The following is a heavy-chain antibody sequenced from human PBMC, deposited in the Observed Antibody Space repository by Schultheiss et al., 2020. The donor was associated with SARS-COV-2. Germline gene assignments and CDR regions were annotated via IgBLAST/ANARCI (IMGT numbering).Heavy chain of an antibody. CDR2: IYFSGSA. J-gene: IGHJ4*02. D-gene: IGHD2-15*01. V-gene: IGHV4-39*07. CDR3: ARVRGGGDFDY. CDR1: GDSISSNIYF. Sequence: SETLSLTCTVSGDSISSNIYFWGWIRQPPGKGLEWIGSIYFSGSAYYNPSLKSRVTISVDTSKNQFSLKLSSMTAADTAVYYCARVRGGGDFDYWGQGTLVTVSS.